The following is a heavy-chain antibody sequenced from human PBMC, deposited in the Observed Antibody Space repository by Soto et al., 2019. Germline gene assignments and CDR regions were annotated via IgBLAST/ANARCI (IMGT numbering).Heavy chain of an antibody. CDR1: GFTFTSSA. CDR2: IVVGSGNT. Sequence: QMQLVQSGPEVKKPGTSVKVSCKASGFTFTSSAVQWVRQARGQRLEWIGWIVVGSGNTNYAQKFQDRVTITRDMYTSTAYMELSSLRAEDTAVYYCAADGRLGICWGRYYYYGIDVWGQGTPVTVSS. CDR3: AADGRLGICWGRYYYYGIDV. J-gene: IGHJ6*02. V-gene: IGHV1-58*01. D-gene: IGHD7-27*01.